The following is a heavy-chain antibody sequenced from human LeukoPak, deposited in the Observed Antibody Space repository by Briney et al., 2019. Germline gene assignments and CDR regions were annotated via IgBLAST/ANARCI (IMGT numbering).Heavy chain of an antibody. Sequence: SETLSLTCTVSGDSISNYYWSWLRQPPGKGLEWIGYIYYSGSTNYNPSLKSRVTISVDTSKNQFSLKLTSVTAADTAVYYCARTSLADYWGQGTLVTVSS. CDR1: GDSISNYY. CDR2: IYYSGST. CDR3: ARTSLADY. J-gene: IGHJ4*02. V-gene: IGHV4-59*01.